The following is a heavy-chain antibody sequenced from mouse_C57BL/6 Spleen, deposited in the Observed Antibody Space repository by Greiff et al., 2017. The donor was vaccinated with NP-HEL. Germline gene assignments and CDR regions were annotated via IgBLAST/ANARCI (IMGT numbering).Heavy chain of an antibody. CDR3: AREGIITTVVASMDY. Sequence: EVPLQQSGPELVKPGASVKIPCKASGYTFTDYNMDWVKQSHGKSLEWIGDINPNNGGTIYNQKFKGKATLTVDKSSSTAYMELRSLTSEDTAVYYCAREGIITTVVASMDYWGQGTSVTVSS. V-gene: IGHV1-18*01. CDR1: GYTFTDYN. D-gene: IGHD1-1*01. J-gene: IGHJ4*01. CDR2: INPNNGGT.